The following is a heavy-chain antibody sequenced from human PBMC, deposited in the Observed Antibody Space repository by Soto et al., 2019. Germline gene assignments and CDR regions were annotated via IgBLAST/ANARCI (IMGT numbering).Heavy chain of an antibody. D-gene: IGHD6-13*01. V-gene: IGHV3-30*18. CDR3: AKEYSSSWYGYYYYGMDV. CDR1: GFTFSSYG. J-gene: IGHJ6*02. Sequence: VGSLRLSCAASGFTFSSYGMHWVRQAPGKGLEWVAVISYDGSNKYYADSVKGRFTISRDNSKNTLYLQMNSLRAEDTAVYYCAKEYSSSWYGYYYYGMDVWGQGTTVTVSS. CDR2: ISYDGSNK.